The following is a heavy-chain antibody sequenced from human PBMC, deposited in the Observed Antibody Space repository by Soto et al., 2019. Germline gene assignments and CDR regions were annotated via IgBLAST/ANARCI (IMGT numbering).Heavy chain of an antibody. CDR2: IKSKTDGETT. Sequence: EVQLVESGGGLVKPGGSLRLSCEASGFTFRNTWMSWVRQAPGKGLEWVGRIKSKTDGETTDYTAPVKGRFTISRDDSQNTLYLQLNSLKTEDTAVYYCTAELGYSGGLSCFGDFGGQGTLVTVSS. CDR1: GFTFRNTW. V-gene: IGHV3-15*01. CDR3: TAELGYSGGLSCFGDF. J-gene: IGHJ4*02. D-gene: IGHD5-12*01.